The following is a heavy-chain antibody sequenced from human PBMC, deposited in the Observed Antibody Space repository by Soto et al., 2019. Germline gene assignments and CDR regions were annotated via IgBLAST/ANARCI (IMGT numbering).Heavy chain of an antibody. CDR3: AKEYSGYDYFIDY. D-gene: IGHD5-12*01. V-gene: IGHV3-9*01. CDR1: GFTFDDYA. Sequence: GGSLRLSCAASGFTFDDYAMHWVRQAPGKGLEWVSGISWNSGSIGYADSVKGRFTISRDNAKNSLYLQMNSLRAEDTALYYCAKEYSGYDYFIDYWGQGTLVTVSS. CDR2: ISWNSGSI. J-gene: IGHJ4*02.